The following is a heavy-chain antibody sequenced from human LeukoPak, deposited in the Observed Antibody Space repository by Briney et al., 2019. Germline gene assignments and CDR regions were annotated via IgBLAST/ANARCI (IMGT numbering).Heavy chain of an antibody. CDR1: GGTFTSYN. CDR3: ARDRDGSCFYYFDY. CDR2: IMPMIGIA. J-gene: IGHJ4*02. Sequence: GASVKVSCKASGGTFTSYNISWGRQAPGQGLEWMGSIMPMIGIANYAQKFQGRVTITKDKSTSTVYMELSSLRSELTAVYYCARDRDGSCFYYFDYRGQGPL. D-gene: IGHD6-19*01. V-gene: IGHV1-69*04.